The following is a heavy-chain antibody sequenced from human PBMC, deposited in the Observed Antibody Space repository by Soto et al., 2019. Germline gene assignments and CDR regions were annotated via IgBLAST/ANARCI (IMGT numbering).Heavy chain of an antibody. V-gene: IGHV1-69*01. D-gene: IGHD2-2*01. CDR2: IIPIFGTA. CDR1: GGTFSSYA. Sequence: QVQLVQSGAEVKRPGSSVKVSCKASGGTFSSYAISWVRQAPGQGLEWMGGIIPIFGTANYAQKFQGRVTITADESTSTAYMELSSLRYEDTAVYYCARALVVPAALYYYYGMDVWGQGTTVTVSS. CDR3: ARALVVPAALYYYYGMDV. J-gene: IGHJ6*02.